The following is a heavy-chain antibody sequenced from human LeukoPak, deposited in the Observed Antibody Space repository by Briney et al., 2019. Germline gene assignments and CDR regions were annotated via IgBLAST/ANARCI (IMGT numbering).Heavy chain of an antibody. J-gene: IGHJ5*02. V-gene: IGHV6-1*01. Sequence: SRTLSLTCDISGDSVSSNSAAWNWIRQSPSRGLEWLGRTYFRSKWYNDYAPSVKSRIVVNPDTSKNHFSLQLNSVTPEDTAVYYCVRDPGNWFDPWGQGILVTVSP. CDR2: TYFRSKWYN. D-gene: IGHD2-8*02. CDR3: VRDPGNWFDP. CDR1: GDSVSSNSAA.